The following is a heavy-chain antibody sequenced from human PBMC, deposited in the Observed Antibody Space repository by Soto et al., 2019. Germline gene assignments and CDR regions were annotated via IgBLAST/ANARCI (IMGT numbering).Heavy chain of an antibody. J-gene: IGHJ6*02. CDR3: AREEAVAGNYYYYGMDV. CDR1: GYTFTNYY. V-gene: IGHV1-46*01. Sequence: ASVKVSCKASGYTFTNYYIYWVRQAPGQGLEWMGIINSGGGSTSYAQKFQGRVTMTRDTSTSTVYMELSSLRSDDTAVYYCAREEAVAGNYYYYGMDVWGQGTTVTVSS. D-gene: IGHD6-19*01. CDR2: INSGGGST.